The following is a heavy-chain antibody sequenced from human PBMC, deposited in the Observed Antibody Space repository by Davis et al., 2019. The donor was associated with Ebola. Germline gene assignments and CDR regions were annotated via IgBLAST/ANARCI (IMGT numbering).Heavy chain of an antibody. J-gene: IGHJ4*02. CDR2: ISAYNGNT. V-gene: IGHV1-18*01. CDR3: ARDQATVTTSYFDY. CDR1: GYTFTSYG. Sequence: AASVKVSCKASGYTFTSYGISWVRQAPGQGLEWMGWISAYNGNTNYAQKLQGRVTMTTETSTSTAYMELRSLRSDDTAVYYCARDQATVTTSYFDYWGQGTLVTVSS. D-gene: IGHD4-11*01.